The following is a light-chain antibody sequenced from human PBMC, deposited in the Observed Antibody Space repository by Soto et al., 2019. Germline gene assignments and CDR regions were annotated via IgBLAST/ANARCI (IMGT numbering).Light chain of an antibody. CDR1: SGHSSYA. CDR2: LNNDGSH. CDR3: QTWGTGFQV. Sequence: QSVLTQSPSASASLGASVKLTCTLSSGHSSYAIAWHQKQPGKGPRYLMDLNNDGSHSKGDGIPDRFSGSSSGAERYLIISSLQAEDEDDYYCQTWGTGFQVFGGGTKLTVL. V-gene: IGLV4-69*01. J-gene: IGLJ2*01.